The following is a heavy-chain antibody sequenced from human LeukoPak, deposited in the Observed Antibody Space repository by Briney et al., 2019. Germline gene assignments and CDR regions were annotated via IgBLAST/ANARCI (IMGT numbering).Heavy chain of an antibody. J-gene: IGHJ4*02. CDR2: IGDNGDST. CDR1: GFTFSSYA. D-gene: IGHD4-23*01. CDR3: AKYDYGGNPNEYYFDY. V-gene: IGHV3-23*01. Sequence: GGSLRLSCAASGFTFSSYAMSWVRQAPGKGLEWVSTIGDNGDSTYYADSVKGRFTISRDNSKNTLYLQMDSLRAQDTAVYYCAKYDYGGNPNEYYFDYWGQGTLVTVSS.